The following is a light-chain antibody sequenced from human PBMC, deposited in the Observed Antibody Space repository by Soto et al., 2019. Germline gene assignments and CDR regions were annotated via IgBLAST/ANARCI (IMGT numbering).Light chain of an antibody. CDR1: QSIGSS. V-gene: IGKV1-5*03. Sequence: DIQMTQSPSTLSASVGDTVTITCRASQSIGSSLAWYQQKPGEVPNILIYKASNLESGVPSGFPGSESETEFTLTISRVKTDHFANYYCQQYYNFWTCGQGTKVEIK. CDR2: KAS. CDR3: QQYYNFWT. J-gene: IGKJ1*01.